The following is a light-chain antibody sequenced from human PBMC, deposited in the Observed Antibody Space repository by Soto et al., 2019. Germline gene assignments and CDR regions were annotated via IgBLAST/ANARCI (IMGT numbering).Light chain of an antibody. J-gene: IGKJ1*01. Sequence: DIQMTQSPSTMSGSVGDRVTITCRASQSISSWLAWYQQKPGKAPKLLIYKAPTLKSGVPSRFSGSGSGTEFTLTISSLQPDDFATYYCQHYNSYSEAFGKGTKVEL. CDR3: QHYNSYSEA. V-gene: IGKV1-5*03. CDR2: KAP. CDR1: QSISSW.